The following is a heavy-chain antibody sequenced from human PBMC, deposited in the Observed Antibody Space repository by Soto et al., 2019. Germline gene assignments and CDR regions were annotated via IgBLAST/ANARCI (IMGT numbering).Heavy chain of an antibody. CDR1: DDTISSYA. CDR2: IYDRGST. J-gene: IGHJ6*03. Sequence: SETLSLTCTVPDDTISSYAWSCIRQPPGKGLEWMGHIYDRGSTNYSPSLMSRVTISVDTSKNQFSLKLNSVTAADTAVYYCARTIFLEAHAPQRYYMYVWGQGTSVPVSS. D-gene: IGHD3-3*01. CDR3: ARTIFLEAHAPQRYYMYV. V-gene: IGHV4-59*08.